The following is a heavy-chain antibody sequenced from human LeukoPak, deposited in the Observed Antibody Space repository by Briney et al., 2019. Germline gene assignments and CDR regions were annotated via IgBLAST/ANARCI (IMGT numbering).Heavy chain of an antibody. J-gene: IGHJ5*02. V-gene: IGHV3-7*01. CDR3: ARGVSGEP. Sequence: PGGSLRLSCAASGFTVSSNYMSWVRQAPGKGLEWVANINQDGSGKYFVDSVKGRFTISRDNAKNSLYLQMNSLRAEDTAVYYCARGVSGEPWGQGTLVTVSS. D-gene: IGHD1-14*01. CDR1: GFTVSSNY. CDR2: INQDGSGK.